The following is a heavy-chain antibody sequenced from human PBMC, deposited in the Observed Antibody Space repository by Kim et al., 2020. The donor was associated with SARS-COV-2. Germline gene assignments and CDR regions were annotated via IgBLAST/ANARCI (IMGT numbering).Heavy chain of an antibody. V-gene: IGHV3-11*03. Sequence: GGSLRLSCAASGFTFSDYYMSWIRQAPGKGLEWVSYISSSSSYTNYADSVKGRFTISRDNAKNSLYLQMNSLRAEDTAVYYCAFIAAADAFDIWGQGTMVTVSS. J-gene: IGHJ3*02. CDR3: AFIAAADAFDI. CDR2: ISSSSSYT. D-gene: IGHD6-13*01. CDR1: GFTFSDYY.